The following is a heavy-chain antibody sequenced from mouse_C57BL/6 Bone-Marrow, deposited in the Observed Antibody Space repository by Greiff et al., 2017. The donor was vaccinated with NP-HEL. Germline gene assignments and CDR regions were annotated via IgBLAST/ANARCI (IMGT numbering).Heavy chain of an antibody. CDR2: ISYDGSN. D-gene: IGHD1-1*01. Sequence: EVQLMESGPGLVKPSQSLSLTCSVTGYSITSGYYWNWIRQFPGNKLEWMGYISYDGSNNYNPSLKNRISITRDTSKNQFFLKLNSVTTEDTATYYCAIITTVVEDAMDYWGQGTSVTVSS. CDR1: GYSITSGYY. V-gene: IGHV3-6*01. CDR3: AIITTVVEDAMDY. J-gene: IGHJ4*01.